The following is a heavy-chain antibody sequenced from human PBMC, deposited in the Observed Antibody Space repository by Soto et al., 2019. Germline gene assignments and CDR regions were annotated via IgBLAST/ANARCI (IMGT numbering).Heavy chain of an antibody. D-gene: IGHD6-13*01. J-gene: IGHJ4*02. Sequence: QLQLQESGPGLVKPSETLSLTCTVSGGSISSSSYYWGWIRQPPGKGLEWIGSIYYSGSTYYNPSLKRRVTISVDTSKNQFSLKLSSVTAADTAVYYCARHRYSSSWYYFDYWGQGTLVTVSS. CDR2: IYYSGST. V-gene: IGHV4-39*01. CDR3: ARHRYSSSWYYFDY. CDR1: GGSISSSSYY.